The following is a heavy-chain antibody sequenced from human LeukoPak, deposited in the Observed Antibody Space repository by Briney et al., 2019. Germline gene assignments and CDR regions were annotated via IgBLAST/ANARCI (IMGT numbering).Heavy chain of an antibody. Sequence: SGGSLRLSCAASGFTFSSYAMSWVRQAPGKGPEWVSAISGSGGSTYYADSVKGRFTISRDNSKNTLYLQMNSLRAEDTAVYYCAKTAGGIWFGELIYYFDYWGQGTLVTVSS. CDR3: AKTAGGIWFGELIYYFDY. D-gene: IGHD3-10*01. CDR2: ISGSGGST. J-gene: IGHJ4*02. CDR1: GFTFSSYA. V-gene: IGHV3-23*01.